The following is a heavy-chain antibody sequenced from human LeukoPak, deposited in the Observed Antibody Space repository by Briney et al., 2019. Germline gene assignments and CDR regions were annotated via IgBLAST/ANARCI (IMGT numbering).Heavy chain of an antibody. D-gene: IGHD1-26*01. V-gene: IGHV3-21*01. Sequence: PGGSLRLSCAASGFSLRNYAMNWVRQAPGKGLEWVSSISSSSTYINYADSMKGRFTISRDNAKNSLYLQINRLRAEDTAVYYCARDLSVGAKTDLGFDYWGQGSLVTVSS. J-gene: IGHJ4*02. CDR3: ARDLSVGAKTDLGFDY. CDR2: ISSSSTYI. CDR1: GFSLRNYA.